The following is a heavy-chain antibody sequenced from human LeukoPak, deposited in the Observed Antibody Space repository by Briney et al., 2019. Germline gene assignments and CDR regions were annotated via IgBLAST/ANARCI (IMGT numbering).Heavy chain of an antibody. V-gene: IGHV4-34*01. CDR1: GGSFSGYY. J-gene: IGHJ5*02. Sequence: SETPSLTCAVYGGSFSGYYWSWIRQPPGKGREWIGEIKHSGSTDYNPSLKSRVTISVDTSKNQFSLKLSSVTAADTAVYSCARGVVFWSGYYRIPDRGHWFDPWGQGTLVTVSS. CDR2: IKHSGST. D-gene: IGHD3-3*01. CDR3: ARGVVFWSGYYRIPDRGHWFDP.